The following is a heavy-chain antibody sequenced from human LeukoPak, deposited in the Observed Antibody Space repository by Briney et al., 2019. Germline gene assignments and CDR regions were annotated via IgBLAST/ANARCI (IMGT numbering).Heavy chain of an antibody. V-gene: IGHV3-9*01. D-gene: IGHD6-19*01. CDR2: ISWKSGSI. CDR1: GFTFDDYA. J-gene: IGHJ4*02. Sequence: PGGSLRLSCAASGFTFDDYAMHWVRQAPGKGLEWVSGISWKSGSIGYADSVKGRFTISRDNAKNSLYLQMNSLRAEDTALYYCAKDRYSSGWYGLDYWGQGTLVTVSS. CDR3: AKDRYSSGWYGLDY.